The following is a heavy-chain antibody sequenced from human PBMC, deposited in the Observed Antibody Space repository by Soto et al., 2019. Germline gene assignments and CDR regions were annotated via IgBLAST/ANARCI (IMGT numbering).Heavy chain of an antibody. D-gene: IGHD3-10*01. CDR2: IYYSGST. Sequence: QVQLQESGPGLVKPSQTLSLTCTVSVGSISSGGYYWSWIREHPGKGLEWIGYIYYSGSTYYNPSLKSRVTISLDTSKNQFSLKLSSVTAADTAVYYCARDDGAGEFDYWGQGTLVTVSS. CDR3: ARDDGAGEFDY. V-gene: IGHV4-31*03. CDR1: VGSISSGGYY. J-gene: IGHJ4*02.